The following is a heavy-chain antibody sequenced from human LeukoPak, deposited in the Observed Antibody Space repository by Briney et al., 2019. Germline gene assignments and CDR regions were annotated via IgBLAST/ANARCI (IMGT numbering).Heavy chain of an antibody. CDR3: ARDRWGYSSRWTEY. CDR1: GYTFTGYY. V-gene: IGHV1-2*02. D-gene: IGHD6-13*01. Sequence: GPVKVSCKASGYTFTGYYMHWVRQAPGHGLEWMGWINPNSGGTNYAQKFQGRVTMTRDTSISTAYMEVSRLRSDDTAVYYCARDRWGYSSRWTEYWGQGTLVTVSS. CDR2: INPNSGGT. J-gene: IGHJ4*02.